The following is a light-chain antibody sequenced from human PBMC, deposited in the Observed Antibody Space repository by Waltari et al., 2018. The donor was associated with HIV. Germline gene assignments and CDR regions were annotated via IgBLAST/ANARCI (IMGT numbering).Light chain of an antibody. CDR2: DNS. CDR1: SSNIGAGHD. Sequence: QSVLTQPPSVSGAPGQRVTISCTGSSSNIGAGHDVHSYPQLPGTAPKLLISDNSDRPSGVPDRFSGSKSGTSASLAITGLQAEDEADYYCQSYDNSLIDAYYVFGTGTKVTVL. V-gene: IGLV1-40*01. CDR3: QSYDNSLIDAYYV. J-gene: IGLJ1*01.